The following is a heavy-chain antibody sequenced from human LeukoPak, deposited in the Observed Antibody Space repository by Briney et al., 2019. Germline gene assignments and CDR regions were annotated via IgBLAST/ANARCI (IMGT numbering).Heavy chain of an antibody. D-gene: IGHD3-3*01. V-gene: IGHV1-69*13. CDR2: IIPIFGTA. J-gene: IGHJ6*02. Sequence: SVKVSCKASGGTFSSYAISWVRQAPGQGLEWMGGIIPIFGTANYAQKFQGRVTITADESTSTAYMELSSLRSEDTAVYYCARSSRIFGVVPPRRRNYYYYGMDVWGQGTTVTVSS. CDR3: ARSSRIFGVVPPRRRNYYYYGMDV. CDR1: GGTFSSYA.